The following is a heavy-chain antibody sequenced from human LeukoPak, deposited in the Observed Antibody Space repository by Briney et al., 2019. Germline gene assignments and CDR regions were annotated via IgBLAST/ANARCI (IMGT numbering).Heavy chain of an antibody. D-gene: IGHD3-16*01. CDR3: AKGYYDYVWGSYYFDY. CDR2: ISGSGGST. J-gene: IGHJ4*02. V-gene: IGHV3-23*01. Sequence: GGSLRLSCAASGFTFSSYATSWVRQAPGKGLEWVSAISGSGGSTYYADSVKGRFTISRDNSRDTLYLQMNSLRAEDTAVYYCAKGYYDYVWGSYYFDYWGQGTLVTVSS. CDR1: GFTFSSYA.